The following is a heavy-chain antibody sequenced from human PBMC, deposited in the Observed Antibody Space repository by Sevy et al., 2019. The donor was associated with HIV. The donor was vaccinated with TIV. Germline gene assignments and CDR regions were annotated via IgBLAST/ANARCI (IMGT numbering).Heavy chain of an antibody. V-gene: IGHV3-15*01. CDR2: IQSKTDGGTT. J-gene: IGHJ4*02. CDR3: TTDTSTGYFDWLLDFDY. Sequence: GGSLRLSCAAYGFTFSSAWMSWVRQAPGKGLEWVGRIQSKTDGGTTDYAASVKGRFTISRDDSVNTLYLQMNSLTTDDTAVYYCTTDTSTGYFDWLLDFDYWGQGTLVTVSS. D-gene: IGHD3-9*01. CDR1: GFTFSSAW.